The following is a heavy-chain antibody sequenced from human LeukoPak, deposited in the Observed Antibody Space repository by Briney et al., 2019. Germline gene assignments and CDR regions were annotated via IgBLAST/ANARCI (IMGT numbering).Heavy chain of an antibody. J-gene: IGHJ4*02. D-gene: IGHD3-16*01. CDR2: IYSSGST. V-gene: IGHV4-59*10. CDR1: GGSFSGYY. Sequence: SETLSLTCAVYGGSFSGYYWSWIRQPAGRGLEWIGRIYSSGSTNYNPSLKSRVTMSVDTSKNQFALKLSSVTAADTAVYYCARGPLGELVLGYDYWGQGTLVTVSS. CDR3: ARGPLGELVLGYDY.